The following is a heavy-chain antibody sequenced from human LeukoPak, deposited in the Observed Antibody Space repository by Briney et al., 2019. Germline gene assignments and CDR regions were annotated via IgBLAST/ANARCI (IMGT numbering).Heavy chain of an antibody. D-gene: IGHD2-2*02. CDR1: GFTFSGYI. CDR2: VSGRGGGT. J-gene: IGHJ4*02. CDR3: ARLGFVVPAVIFDY. Sequence: GGSLRLSCTASGFTFSGYIMNWVRQAPGKGLEWLAGVSGRGGGTYYADSVKGRFTLSRDNSKNTLYLQMNSLRAEDTAVYYCARLGFVVPAVIFDYWGQGTLVTVSS. V-gene: IGHV3-23*01.